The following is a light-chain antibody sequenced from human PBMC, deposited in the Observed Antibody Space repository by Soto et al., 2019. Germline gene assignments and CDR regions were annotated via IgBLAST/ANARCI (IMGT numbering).Light chain of an antibody. CDR1: QSVSSRS. CDR2: GAS. J-gene: IGKJ5*01. V-gene: IGKV3-20*01. CDR3: QQYGSSPIT. Sequence: EIALTQSPGTLSLSPGERATSSCRASQSVSSRSLAWYQQKHGQAPRLLIYGASHRATGIPDRFSGSGSGTDFTLPISRLEPEDFAVYYCQQYGSSPITFGQGTRLEI.